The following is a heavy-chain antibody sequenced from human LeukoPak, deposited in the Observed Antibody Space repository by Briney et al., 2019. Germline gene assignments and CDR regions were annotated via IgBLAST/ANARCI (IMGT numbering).Heavy chain of an antibody. CDR1: GFSISRSYY. V-gene: IGHV4-38-2*01. D-gene: IGHD3-10*01. Sequence: SETLSLTCGVSGFSISRSYYWAWIRQPPGKGLEWIGTIYHIGSTYYSPSLGSRVTMSVDTSKSEFSLNLKSVTAADTAVYYCARAGWIITSGIDYWGQGALVTVSS. J-gene: IGHJ4*02. CDR3: ARAGWIITSGIDY. CDR2: IYHIGST.